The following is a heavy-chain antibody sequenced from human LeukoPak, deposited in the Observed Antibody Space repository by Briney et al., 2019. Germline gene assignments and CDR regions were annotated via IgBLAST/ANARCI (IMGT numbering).Heavy chain of an antibody. CDR3: AGRAPYADIIDY. CDR2: IYYSGST. D-gene: IGHD3-16*01. V-gene: IGHV4-59*08. Sequence: SETLSLTCTVSGGSISSYYWSWIRQPPGKGLEWIGYIYYSGSTNYNPSLKSRVTISVDTSKNQFSLKLSSVTAADTAVYYCAGRAPYADIIDYWGQGTLVTVSS. CDR1: GGSISSYY. J-gene: IGHJ4*02.